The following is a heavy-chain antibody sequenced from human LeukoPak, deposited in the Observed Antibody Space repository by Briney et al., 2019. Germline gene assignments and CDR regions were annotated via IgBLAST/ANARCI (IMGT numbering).Heavy chain of an antibody. J-gene: IGHJ4*02. CDR2: ITPKNGDT. V-gene: IGHV1-2*02. D-gene: IGHD1-26*01. CDR3: VREIVHLRGDC. Sequence: ASVKVSCKASGYTFTYYSIHWVRQAPGQGLEWMGWITPKNGDTSYTQKFQGRVTMTRDTSISTAHMELSRLTSDDTAVYYCVREIVHLRGDCWGQGTLISVSS. CDR1: GYTFTYYS.